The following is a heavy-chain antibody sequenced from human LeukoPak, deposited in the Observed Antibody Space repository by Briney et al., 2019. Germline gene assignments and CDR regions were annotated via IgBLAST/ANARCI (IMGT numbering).Heavy chain of an antibody. V-gene: IGHV3-48*03. CDR1: DFTFRTYE. CDR3: ASHHDSWGSDY. CDR2: ISLIGRTI. D-gene: IGHD3-22*01. J-gene: IGHJ4*02. Sequence: GGPLRLPCAASDFTFRTYEMTGLGQAPGKGRNGFAYISLIGRTIYYADSVKGRFTISRDNAKNSLYLQMNSLRAEDTAVYYCASHHDSWGSDYWGQGTLVTVSS.